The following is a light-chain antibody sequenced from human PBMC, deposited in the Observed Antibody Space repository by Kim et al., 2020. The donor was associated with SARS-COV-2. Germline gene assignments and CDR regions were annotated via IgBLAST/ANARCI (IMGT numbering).Light chain of an antibody. J-gene: IGKJ2*01. V-gene: IGKV3-20*01. CDR3: QQYGSSPRT. CDR2: GVS. CDR1: QSVSSSY. Sequence: LSPGERATLSCRASQSVSSSYLAWYQQKPGQAPRLLIYGVSSRATGIPDRFSGSGSGTDFTLTISRLEPEDFAVYYCQQYGSSPRTFGQGTKLEI.